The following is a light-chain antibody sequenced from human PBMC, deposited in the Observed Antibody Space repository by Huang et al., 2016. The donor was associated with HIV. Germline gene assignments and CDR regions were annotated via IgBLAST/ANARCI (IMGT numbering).Light chain of an antibody. CDR2: AAS. V-gene: IGKV1-27*01. J-gene: IGKJ1*01. Sequence: DIQMTQSPSSLSASIGDRITISCRASQDIDAYLAWYQHKPGKVPNLLIYAASTLQSGDPSRFSGSGCGKDFTLAIGSLQPEDVGSYCCQKYNDVPRTVGHGPKVEIK. CDR1: QDIDAY. CDR3: QKYNDVPRT.